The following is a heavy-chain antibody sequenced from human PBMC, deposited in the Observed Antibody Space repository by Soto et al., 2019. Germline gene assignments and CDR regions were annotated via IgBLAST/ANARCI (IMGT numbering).Heavy chain of an antibody. Sequence: QVQLVQSGDEVRKPGSSVKVSCKAPGGTFSTYIISWVRQAPGQGLEWMGRIIPIPDITNYAQKCQGRVTVTANRYTGTAYMELTSLKSEDTAVYYCARDRITTRGDAFDLWGQGTMVTVSS. CDR2: IIPIPDIT. V-gene: IGHV1-69*08. J-gene: IGHJ3*01. CDR3: ARDRITTRGDAFDL. D-gene: IGHD3-3*01. CDR1: GGTFSTYI.